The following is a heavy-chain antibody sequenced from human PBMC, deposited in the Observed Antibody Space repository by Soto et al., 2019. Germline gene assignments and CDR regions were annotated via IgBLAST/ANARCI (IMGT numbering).Heavy chain of an antibody. CDR2: IIPMFGSA. D-gene: IGHD6-19*01. J-gene: IGHJ4*02. CDR3: ARSHSTTPVAVAGPDYYFGL. V-gene: IGHV1-69*13. CDR1: GGSFSSFA. Sequence: SVKVSCKASGGSFSSFAFSWVRQAPGQGLEWMGGIIPMFGSANYAQEFLGRVTFTADDSTSTAYMELTTLTAEDTAVYYCARSHSTTPVAVAGPDYYFGLWGRGTLVTVSS.